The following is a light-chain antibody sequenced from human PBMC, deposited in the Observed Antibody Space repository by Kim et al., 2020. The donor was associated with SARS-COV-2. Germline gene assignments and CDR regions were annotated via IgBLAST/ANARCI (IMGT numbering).Light chain of an antibody. J-gene: IGLJ2*01. CDR3: TACDDRLNGPV. CDR1: NSNIGNNG. V-gene: IGLV1-36*01. Sequence: QSVLTQPPSVSEAPRQRVTISCSGSNSNIGNNGVNWYQQVPGKAPKLLIYYDDLLPSGVSDRFSGSKSGTSASLAISGLQSEDEADYYCTACDDRLNGPVFGGGTKLTVL. CDR2: YDD.